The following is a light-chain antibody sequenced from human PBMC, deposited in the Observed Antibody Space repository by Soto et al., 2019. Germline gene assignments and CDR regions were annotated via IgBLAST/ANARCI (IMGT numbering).Light chain of an antibody. J-gene: IGLJ3*02. CDR2: EVS. CDR3: SSFTSINTWV. Sequence: ALTQPASVSGSPGQSITISCTGTSSDVGGYNYVSWYQQHPGKAPKLMIYEVSNRPSGVSNRFSGSNSGNTASLTISGLQAEDEADYYCSSFTSINTWVFGGGTKLTVL. V-gene: IGLV2-14*01. CDR1: SSDVGGYNY.